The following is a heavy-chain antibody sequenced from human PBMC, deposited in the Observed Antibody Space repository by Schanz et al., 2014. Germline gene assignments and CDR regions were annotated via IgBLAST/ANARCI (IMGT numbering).Heavy chain of an antibody. CDR2: IKGDSSEK. CDR3: ARDPNSVNEIDY. D-gene: IGHD5-12*01. CDR1: GFTFSDHW. V-gene: IGHV3-7*03. Sequence: DVQLVESGGALVQPGGSLRLSCSASGFTFSDHWMSWVRQPPGKGLEWVANIKGDSSEKNYVDSVKGRFTLSRDNAKKTMDLQMNSLRVEDTAVYYCARDPNSVNEIDYWGQGTLVTVSS. J-gene: IGHJ4*02.